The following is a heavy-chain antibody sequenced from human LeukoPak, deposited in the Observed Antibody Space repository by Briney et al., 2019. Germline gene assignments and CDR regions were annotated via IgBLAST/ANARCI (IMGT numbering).Heavy chain of an antibody. CDR3: ARRVTDYYGSGSYYKTEDYFDY. V-gene: IGHV1-18*01. J-gene: IGHJ4*02. Sequence: ASVKVSCKASGYTFTSYGINWVRQAPGQGLEWMGWISGNNGDTKCPQKLQGRLAMTTDTSTTTAYMELRSLRSDDTAVYYCARRVTDYYGSGSYYKTEDYFDYWGQGTLATVSS. CDR2: ISGNNGDT. CDR1: GYTFTSYG. D-gene: IGHD3-10*01.